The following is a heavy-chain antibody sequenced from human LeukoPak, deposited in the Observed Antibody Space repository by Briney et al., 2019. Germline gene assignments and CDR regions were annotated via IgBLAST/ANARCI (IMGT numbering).Heavy chain of an antibody. CDR1: GGTFSSYA. Sequence: ASVKVSCKASGGTFSSYAISWVRQAPGQGLEWMGRIIPILGIANYAQKFQGRVTITADKSTSTAYMELSSLRSDDTAVYYCAREIYYYDSSGHYTYYFDYWGQGTLVTVSS. D-gene: IGHD3-22*01. CDR3: AREIYYYDSSGHYTYYFDY. J-gene: IGHJ4*02. V-gene: IGHV1-69*04. CDR2: IIPILGIA.